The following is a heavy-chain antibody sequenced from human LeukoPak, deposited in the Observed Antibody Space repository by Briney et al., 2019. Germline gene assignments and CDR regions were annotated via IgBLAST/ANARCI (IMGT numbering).Heavy chain of an antibody. J-gene: IGHJ3*02. D-gene: IGHD3-10*01. V-gene: IGHV1-69*06. CDR3: ARCEGFGEIHAFDI. Sequence: GASVKVSCKAAGGTFSSSAISWVRRAPGQGLEWMGGIIPIFGTANFAQKMQGRVTITAEKSTSTAYMELSSLRSEDTAVYYCARCEGFGEIHAFDIWGQGTMVTVSS. CDR2: IIPIFGTA. CDR1: GGTFSSSA.